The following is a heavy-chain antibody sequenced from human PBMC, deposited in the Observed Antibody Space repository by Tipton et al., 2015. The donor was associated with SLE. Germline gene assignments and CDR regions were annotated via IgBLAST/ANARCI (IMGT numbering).Heavy chain of an antibody. Sequence: GEVRKPGASVKVSCKASGYTFTNYGISWVRQAPGQGLEWMGWISAKNGDTKYAQSFQDRVTLTTDTSTSTTYMELKRPRSDDTAIYYCARECSGTGCLDYWGQGTLVTVSS. CDR3: ARECSGTGCLDY. D-gene: IGHD2-8*02. CDR1: GYTFTNYG. V-gene: IGHV1-18*01. J-gene: IGHJ4*02. CDR2: ISAKNGDT.